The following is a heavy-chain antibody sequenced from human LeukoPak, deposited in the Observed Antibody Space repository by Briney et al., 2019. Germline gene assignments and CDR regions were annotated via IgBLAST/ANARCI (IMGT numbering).Heavy chain of an antibody. Sequence: PSETLSLTCTVAGGSISSSSYYWRWIRQPPGKGLEWIGEINHSGSTNYNPSIKSRVTISVDTSKNQFSLKLSSVTAEDTAVYYCARHLAAAGSWMGGWGQGTLVTVSS. V-gene: IGHV4-39*01. CDR2: INHSGST. D-gene: IGHD6-13*01. J-gene: IGHJ4*02. CDR3: ARHLAAAGSWMGG. CDR1: GGSISSSSYY.